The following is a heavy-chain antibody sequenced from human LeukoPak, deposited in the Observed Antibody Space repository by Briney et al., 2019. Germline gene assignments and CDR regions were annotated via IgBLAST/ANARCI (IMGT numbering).Heavy chain of an antibody. Sequence: ASVKVSCKVSGYTLTELSMHWVRQAPGKGLEWMGGFDPEDGETIYAQKFQGRVTMTEDTSTDTAYMELSSLRSEDTAVYYCATDSFTMVRGGYYYFDYWGQGTLVTVSS. CDR3: ATDSFTMVRGGYYYFDY. V-gene: IGHV1-24*01. CDR1: GYTLTELS. D-gene: IGHD3-10*01. J-gene: IGHJ4*02. CDR2: FDPEDGET.